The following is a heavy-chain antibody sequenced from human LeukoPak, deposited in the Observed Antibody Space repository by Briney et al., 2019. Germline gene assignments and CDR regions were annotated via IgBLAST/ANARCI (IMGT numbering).Heavy chain of an antibody. CDR1: GGSISSGGYY. Sequence: SQTLSLTCTVSGGSISSGGYYWSWIRQHPGKGLEWIGYIYYSGSTYYNPSLKSRVTISVDTSKNQFSLKLSSVTAADTAVYYCAREECGSGSYPLINWFDPWGQGTLVTVSS. CDR2: IYYSGST. J-gene: IGHJ5*02. CDR3: AREECGSGSYPLINWFDP. V-gene: IGHV4-31*03. D-gene: IGHD3-10*01.